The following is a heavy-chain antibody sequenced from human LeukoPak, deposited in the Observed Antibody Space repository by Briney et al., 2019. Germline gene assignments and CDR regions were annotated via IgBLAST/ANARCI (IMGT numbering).Heavy chain of an antibody. CDR3: AREGHYYDSSGYDY. D-gene: IGHD3-22*01. Sequence: PGGSLRLSCAASGFTFSSYEMNWVRQAPGKGLEWVSYISSSGSTIYYADSVKGRFTISRDNAKNSLYLRMNSLRAEDTAVYYCAREGHYYDSSGYDYWGQGTLVTVSS. CDR2: ISSSGSTI. V-gene: IGHV3-48*03. J-gene: IGHJ4*02. CDR1: GFTFSSYE.